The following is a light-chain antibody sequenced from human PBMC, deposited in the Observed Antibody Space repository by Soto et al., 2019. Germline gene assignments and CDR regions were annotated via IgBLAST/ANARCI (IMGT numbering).Light chain of an antibody. CDR2: WAS. J-gene: IGKJ1*01. V-gene: IGKV4-1*01. CDR3: MQALQAWT. Sequence: VLTHSPDLLSVSLGARATFKYKSSQSVLSSSNNQNYLAWYRHKPGQPPKLLIYWASTRESGVPDRFSGSGSGTDFTLKISRVEAEDVGVYYCMQALQAWTFGQGTKVDIK. CDR1: QSVLSSSNNQNY.